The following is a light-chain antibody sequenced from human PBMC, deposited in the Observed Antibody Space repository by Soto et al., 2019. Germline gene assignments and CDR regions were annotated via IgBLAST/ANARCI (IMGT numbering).Light chain of an antibody. CDR3: LQYHNLWA. V-gene: IGKV1-27*01. J-gene: IGKJ1*01. CDR2: AAS. Sequence: DIQMTQSPSSLSASVGDRVTITCRASQGIANYLAWYQQKPGKVPKLLIYAASTLEPGVPSRFSGSGFGTDFTLSISSLQPEDFTVYSCLQYHNLWAFGQGTKVEI. CDR1: QGIANY.